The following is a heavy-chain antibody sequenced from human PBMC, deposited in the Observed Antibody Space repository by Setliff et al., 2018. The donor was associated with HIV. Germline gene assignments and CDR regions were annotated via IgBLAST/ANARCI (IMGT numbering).Heavy chain of an antibody. CDR3: ARLSCSSNSCPFDY. J-gene: IGHJ4*02. CDR2: VYYSGTT. V-gene: IGHV4-4*02. Sequence: SETLSLTCAVSGGSMRTGDWWSWVRQSPGKGLEWIGSVYYSGTTYYNPSLKSRLRMSVDTSKNQFTLKVISMTAADTAVYYCARLSCSSNSCPFDYWVQGTLVTVSS. D-gene: IGHD2-2*01. CDR1: GGSMRTGDW.